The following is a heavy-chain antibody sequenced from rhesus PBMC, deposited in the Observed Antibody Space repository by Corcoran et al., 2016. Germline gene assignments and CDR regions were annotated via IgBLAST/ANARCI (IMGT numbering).Heavy chain of an antibody. CDR2: IHPYNVNT. D-gene: IGHD1-44*02. CDR3: ARGVSGSYPLPDY. V-gene: IGHV1S2*01. CDR1: GYTVTEYD. Sequence: QVQLVQSGAEVKKPGSSGKVSCKASGYTVTEYDMHWVRQAARQGLEWLGCIHPYNVNTKYAQKFQGRVTMPRDTSPSTAYMELCSLRSEDTAVYYCARGVSGSYPLPDYWGQGVLVTVSS. J-gene: IGHJ4*01.